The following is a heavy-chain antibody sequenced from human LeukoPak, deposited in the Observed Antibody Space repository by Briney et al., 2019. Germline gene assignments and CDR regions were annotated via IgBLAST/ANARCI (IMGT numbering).Heavy chain of an antibody. D-gene: IGHD5-24*01. CDR1: GGSISSYY. V-gene: IGHV4-59*01. CDR3: ARDRRDLFDY. J-gene: IGHJ4*02. Sequence: SETLSLTCTVSGGSISSYYWSWIRQPPGKGLEWIGYIYYSGSTNYNPSLKSRVTISADTSKNQFSLKLSSVTAADTAVYYCARDRRDLFDYWGQGTLVTVSS. CDR2: IYYSGST.